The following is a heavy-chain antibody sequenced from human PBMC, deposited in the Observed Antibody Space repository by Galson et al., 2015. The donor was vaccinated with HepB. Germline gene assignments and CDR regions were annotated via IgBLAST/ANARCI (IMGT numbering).Heavy chain of an antibody. CDR3: ARIGTYSSGWYGRANNWFDP. CDR2: INHGGST. D-gene: IGHD6-19*01. V-gene: IGHV4-39*07. J-gene: IGHJ5*02. Sequence: ETLSLTCTVSGGSISSGDYYWSWIRQPPGKGLEWIGEINHGGSTNYNPSLKSRVTISVDTSKNQFSLKLSSVTAADTAVYYCARIGTYSSGWYGRANNWFDPWGQGTLVTVSS. CDR1: GGSISSGDYY.